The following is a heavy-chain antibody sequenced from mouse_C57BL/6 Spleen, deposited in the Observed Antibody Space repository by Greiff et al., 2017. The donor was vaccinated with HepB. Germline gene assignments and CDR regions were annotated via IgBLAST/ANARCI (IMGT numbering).Heavy chain of an antibody. CDR2: IDPNSGGT. J-gene: IGHJ3*01. V-gene: IGHV1-72*01. CDR3: ATPDCSGGFAWFAY. CDR1: GYTFTSYW. D-gene: IGHD3-2*01. Sequence: QVQLQQPGAELVKPGASVKLSCKASGYTFTSYWMHWVKQRPGRGLEWIGRIDPNSGGTKYNEKFKSKATLTVDKPTSTAYMQLSSLTSEDSAVYCCATPDCSGGFAWFAYWGQGTLVTVSA.